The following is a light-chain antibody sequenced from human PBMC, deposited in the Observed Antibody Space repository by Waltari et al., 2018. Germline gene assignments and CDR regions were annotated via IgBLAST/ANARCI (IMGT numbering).Light chain of an antibody. Sequence: EIVLTQSPGTLSLSPGQSATLSCRISQSVSSSYLGWYQQTPGQAPRLLIYATSSRAAGIPDKFSASASGTDFTLTISRLEPEDFALYYCQQYGGSPLYTFGQGTKLEI. J-gene: IGKJ2*01. CDR2: ATS. CDR3: QQYGGSPLYT. CDR1: QSVSSSY. V-gene: IGKV3-20*01.